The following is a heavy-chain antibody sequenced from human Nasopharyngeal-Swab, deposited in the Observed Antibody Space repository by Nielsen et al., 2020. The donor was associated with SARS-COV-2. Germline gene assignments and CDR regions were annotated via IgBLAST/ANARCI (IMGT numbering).Heavy chain of an antibody. CDR2: ISYDGSNK. CDR3: AKLTLSGGSGSYHYYYYGMDV. V-gene: IGHV3-30*18. CDR1: RFSFSNYG. J-gene: IGHJ6*02. D-gene: IGHD3-10*01. Sequence: GGSLRLSCAASRFSFSNYGMHWVRQAPGKGLEWVAVISYDGSNKYYADSVKGRFTISRDNSKNTLYLQMNSLRAEDTAVYYCAKLTLSGGSGSYHYYYYGMDVWGQGTTVTVSS.